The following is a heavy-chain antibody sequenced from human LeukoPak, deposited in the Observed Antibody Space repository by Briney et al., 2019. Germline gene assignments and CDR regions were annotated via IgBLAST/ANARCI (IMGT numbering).Heavy chain of an antibody. CDR2: IYYIGTT. J-gene: IGHJ5*02. CDR3: ARQPRSCSGGGTCYSWFDA. V-gene: IGHV4-31*03. D-gene: IGHD2-15*01. CDR1: GGSISTGGYY. Sequence: TLSLTCTVSGGSISTGGYYWSWSRQHPGRGLEGIGYIYYIGTTYYNPSLKSRVTISIDTSSSQLSLPVHSVTAADTAMYYCARQPRSCSGGGTCYSWFDASGQGTLVTVSS.